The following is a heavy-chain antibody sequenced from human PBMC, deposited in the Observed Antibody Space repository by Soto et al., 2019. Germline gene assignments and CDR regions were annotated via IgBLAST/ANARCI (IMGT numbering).Heavy chain of an antibody. Sequence: KASETLSLTCAVSGGSISSSNWWSWVRQPPGKGLEWIGEIYHSGSTNYNPSLKSRVTISVDKSKNQFSLKLSSVTAADTAVYYCAREIVVVPAAIVWFDPWGQGTLVTVSS. CDR3: AREIVVVPAAIVWFDP. D-gene: IGHD2-2*02. CDR2: IYHSGST. CDR1: GGSISSSNW. J-gene: IGHJ5*02. V-gene: IGHV4-4*02.